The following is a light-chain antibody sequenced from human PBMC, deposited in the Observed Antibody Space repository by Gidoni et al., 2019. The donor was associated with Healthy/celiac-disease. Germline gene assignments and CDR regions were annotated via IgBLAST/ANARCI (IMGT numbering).Light chain of an antibody. CDR2: GAS. V-gene: IGKV3-15*01. CDR3: QQYNNWPRT. CDR1: QSVSSN. J-gene: IGKJ2*01. Sequence: VMTQSPATLSVSPGERATLSCRASQSVSSNLAWYQQKPGQAPRLLIDGASTRATGIPARFSGSGSGTEFTLTISSLQSEDVAVYYCQQYNNWPRTFGQGTKLEIK.